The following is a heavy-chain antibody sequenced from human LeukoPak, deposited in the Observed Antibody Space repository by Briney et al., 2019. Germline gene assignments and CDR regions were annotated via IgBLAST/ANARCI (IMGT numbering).Heavy chain of an antibody. J-gene: IGHJ2*01. CDR3: ARDRYSSSWYQDWYFDL. CDR1: GFTFSSYD. D-gene: IGHD6-13*01. V-gene: IGHV3-13*01. Sequence: PGGSLRLSCAASGFTFSSYDMHWVRQATGKGLEWVSAIGTAGDTYYPGSVKGRFTISRENAKNSLYLQMNSLRAGDTAVYYCARDRYSSSWYQDWYFDLWGRGTLVTVSS. CDR2: IGTAGDT.